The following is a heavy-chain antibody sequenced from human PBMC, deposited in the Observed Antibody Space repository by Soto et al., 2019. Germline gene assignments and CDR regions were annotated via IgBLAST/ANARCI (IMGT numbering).Heavy chain of an antibody. V-gene: IGHV3-23*01. Sequence: EVQLLESGGGLVQPGGALRLSCPATGFTFSNYAMTWVRQAPGKGLQWVSSISSSGGSTYYADPVKGRFTISRDNSRDTLYLQMNSLRGEDTATYFCAKDRGSSSTTLEFDSWGQGTLVTVSS. CDR2: ISSSGGST. J-gene: IGHJ4*02. CDR3: AKDRGSSSTTLEFDS. CDR1: GFTFSNYA. D-gene: IGHD6-6*01.